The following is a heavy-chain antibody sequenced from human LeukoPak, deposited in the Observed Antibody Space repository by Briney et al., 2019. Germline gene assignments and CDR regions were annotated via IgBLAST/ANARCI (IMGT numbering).Heavy chain of an antibody. CDR1: GFTFSNYG. CDR3: ARDPYYGWGKYYNGMDL. Sequence: PGGSLRLSCAASGFTFSNYGMHWVRQAPGKGLEWVAVMWYDGSNEYSGDSVKGRFTISRDKSKNTLYLQMNSLRVEDTAVYDCARDPYYGWGKYYNGMDLWGRGTTVTVSS. CDR2: MWYDGSNE. J-gene: IGHJ6*02. D-gene: IGHD3-10*01. V-gene: IGHV3-33*01.